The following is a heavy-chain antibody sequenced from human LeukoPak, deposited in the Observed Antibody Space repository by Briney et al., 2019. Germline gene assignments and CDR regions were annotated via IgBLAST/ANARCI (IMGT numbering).Heavy chain of an antibody. CDR3: ARDIGYSDY. Sequence: GRSLGLSCAASGFTFSSYGMHWVRQAPGKGLEWVAIIWYDGSNKYYADSVKGRFTISRDNSKNTLYLQMNSLRAEDTAVYYCARDIGYSDYWGQGTLVSVSS. CDR2: IWYDGSNK. D-gene: IGHD3-16*02. V-gene: IGHV3-33*01. CDR1: GFTFSSYG. J-gene: IGHJ4*02.